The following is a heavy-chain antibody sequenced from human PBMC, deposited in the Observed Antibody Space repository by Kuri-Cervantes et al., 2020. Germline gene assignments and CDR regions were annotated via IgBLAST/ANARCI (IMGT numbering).Heavy chain of an antibody. D-gene: IGHD3/OR15-3a*01. CDR3: ARDGLPYYYYYYMDV. CDR1: GFTFSPHW. V-gene: IGHV3-21*01. J-gene: IGHJ6*03. Sequence: GGSLRLSCAASGFTFSPHWMSWVRQAPGKGLEWVSSISDNSRYIYYADSVKGRFTISRDNAKNSLSLQMNTLRADDTAVYYCARDGLPYYYYYYMDVWGKGTTVTVSS. CDR2: ISDNSRYI.